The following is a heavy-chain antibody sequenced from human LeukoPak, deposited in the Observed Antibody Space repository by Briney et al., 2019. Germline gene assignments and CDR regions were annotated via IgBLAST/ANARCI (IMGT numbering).Heavy chain of an antibody. CDR2: IRYDGSNK. D-gene: IGHD2-15*01. J-gene: IGHJ4*02. CDR1: GFTFSSYG. CDR3: ATDRGGYFDL. V-gene: IGHV3-30*02. Sequence: GGSLRLSCAASGFTFSSYGMHWVRQAPGKGLEWVAFIRYDGSNKYYADSVKGRFTISRDNAKNSLYLQMNSLRAEDTAVYYCATDRGGYFDLWGQGTLVTVSS.